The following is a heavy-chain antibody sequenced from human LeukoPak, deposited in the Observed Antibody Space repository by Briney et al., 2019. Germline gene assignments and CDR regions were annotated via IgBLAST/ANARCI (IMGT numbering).Heavy chain of an antibody. CDR3: ARASGYRSSYRPLYYYYYFMDV. V-gene: IGHV1-2*02. D-gene: IGHD6-6*01. CDR2: INPYSGGT. J-gene: IGHJ6*03. Sequence: ASVKVSCTASGYTFTGYYMHSVRQAPGHGRGWMRGINPYSGGTNYAQKFQGRVPMTRDTCISPAYMELSRLKSDDTAKYHCARASGYRSSYRPLYYYYYFMDVWGKGTTVSVSS. CDR1: GYTFTGYY.